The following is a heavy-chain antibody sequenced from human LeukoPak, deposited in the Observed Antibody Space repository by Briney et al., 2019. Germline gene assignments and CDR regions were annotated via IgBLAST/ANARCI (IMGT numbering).Heavy chain of an antibody. Sequence: SETLSLTCAVYGGSFSGYYWSWTRQPPGKGLEWIGEINHSGSTNYNPSLKSRVTISVDTSKNQFSLKLSSVTDADTAVYYCARARYCSSTSCRAQGYFDLWGRGTLVTVSS. CDR1: GGSFSGYY. CDR2: INHSGST. J-gene: IGHJ2*01. V-gene: IGHV4-34*01. CDR3: ARARYCSSTSCRAQGYFDL. D-gene: IGHD2-2*01.